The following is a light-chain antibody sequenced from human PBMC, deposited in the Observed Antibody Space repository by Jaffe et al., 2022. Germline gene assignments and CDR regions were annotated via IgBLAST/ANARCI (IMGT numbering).Light chain of an antibody. Sequence: DVVMTQSPLSLPVTLGQPASISCRSSQSLVHSDGTTYLNWFQQRPGQSPRRLIYRVSNRDSGVPDRFSGSGSGSDFTLKISGVEAEDVGVYYCMQGTQWPYTFGQGTKLEIK. J-gene: IGKJ2*01. CDR3: MQGTQWPYT. V-gene: IGKV2-30*02. CDR2: RVS. CDR1: QSLVHSDGTTY.